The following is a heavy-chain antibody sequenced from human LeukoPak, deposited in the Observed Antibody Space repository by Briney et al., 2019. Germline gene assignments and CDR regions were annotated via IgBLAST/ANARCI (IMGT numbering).Heavy chain of an antibody. CDR2: ISGSSSTI. CDR3: AREGTYCSSTSCYDVFDY. V-gene: IGHV3-48*01. CDR1: GFTFSSYS. Sequence: GGSLRLSCAASGFTFSSYSMNWVRQAPGKGLEWVSYISGSSSTIYYADSVKGRFTISRDNAKNSLYLQMNSLRAEDTAVYYCAREGTYCSSTSCYDVFDYWGQGTLVTVSS. J-gene: IGHJ4*02. D-gene: IGHD2-2*01.